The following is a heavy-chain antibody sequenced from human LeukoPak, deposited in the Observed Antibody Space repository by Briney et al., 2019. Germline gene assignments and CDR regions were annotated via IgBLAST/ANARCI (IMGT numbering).Heavy chain of an antibody. J-gene: IGHJ3*02. CDR2: ITSSSSYI. V-gene: IGHV3-21*01. CDR3: AREIVVVPAAIFGPDAAFDI. Sequence: GGSLRLSCAASGFTFSSYTMNWVRQAPGKGPEWVSSITSSSSYIYYADSVKGRFTISRDNARNSLYLQINSLRAEDTALYYCAREIVVVPAAIFGPDAAFDIWGQGTMVTVSS. D-gene: IGHD2-2*01. CDR1: GFTFSSYT.